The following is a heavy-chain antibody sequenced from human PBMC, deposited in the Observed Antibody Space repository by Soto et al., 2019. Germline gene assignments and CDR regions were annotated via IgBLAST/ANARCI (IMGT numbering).Heavy chain of an antibody. J-gene: IGHJ3*02. V-gene: IGHV1-46*01. CDR2: INPSGGST. CDR3: ARWSGNDAFDI. D-gene: IGHD6-25*01. Sequence: ASVKVSCKASGYTFTSYYRHWVRQAPGQGLEWMGIINPSGGSTSYAQKFQGRVTMTRDTSTSTVYMELSSLRSEDTAVYYCARWSGNDAFDIWGQGTMVTVSS. CDR1: GYTFTSYY.